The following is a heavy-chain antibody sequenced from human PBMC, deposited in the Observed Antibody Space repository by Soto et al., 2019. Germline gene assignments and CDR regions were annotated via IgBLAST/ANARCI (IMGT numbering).Heavy chain of an antibody. V-gene: IGHV1-18*01. CDR3: ARDPLAARQGAYYYYGMDV. CDR2: ISAYNGNT. CDR1: GYTFTSYG. J-gene: IGHJ6*02. D-gene: IGHD6-6*01. Sequence: EASVKVSCKASGYTFTSYGISWVRQAPGQGLEWMGWISAYNGNTNYAQKLQGRVTMTTDTSTSTAYMELRSLRSDDTAVYYCARDPLAARQGAYYYYGMDVWGQGTTVTVSS.